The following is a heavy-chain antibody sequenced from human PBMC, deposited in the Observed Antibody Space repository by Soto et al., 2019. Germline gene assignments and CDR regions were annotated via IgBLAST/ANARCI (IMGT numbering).Heavy chain of an antibody. CDR3: ARHGGYSPPRV. J-gene: IGHJ6*02. Sequence: QLQLQESGPGLVKPSETLSLTCTVSGGSISSSSYYWGWIRQPPGKGLEWIGSIYYSGSTYYNPSLKSRVTISVDTSKNQFSLKLSSVTAADTAVYYCARHGGYSPPRVWGQGTTVTVSS. V-gene: IGHV4-39*01. CDR1: GGSISSSSYY. D-gene: IGHD5-18*01. CDR2: IYYSGST.